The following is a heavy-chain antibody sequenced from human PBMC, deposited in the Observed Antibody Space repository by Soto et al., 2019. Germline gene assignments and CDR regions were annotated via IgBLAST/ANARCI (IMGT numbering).Heavy chain of an antibody. V-gene: IGHV2-5*02. D-gene: IGHD3-22*01. CDR3: AHSLIGYYYDSSGSNWFDP. Sequence: ESGPTLVNPTQTLTLTCTFSGFSLSTSGVGVGWIRQPPGKALEWLAFIYWDDDKRYSPSLKSRLTITKDTSKNQVVLTMTNMDPVDTATYYCAHSLIGYYYDSSGSNWFDPWGQGTLVTVSS. CDR2: IYWDDDK. J-gene: IGHJ5*02. CDR1: GFSLSTSGVG.